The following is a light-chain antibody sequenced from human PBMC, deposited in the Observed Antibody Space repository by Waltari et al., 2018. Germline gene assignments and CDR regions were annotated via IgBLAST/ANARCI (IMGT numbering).Light chain of an antibody. J-gene: IGLJ2*01. CDR1: NRDVGGDDS. V-gene: IGLV2-14*01. CDR3: SSQSRHSGVL. Sequence: QSALTQPASVSGSPGQSLTISCTGSNRDVGGDDSVSWYQGLPGPAPKVILYEVNHRPSGGWDRFSGSKSGETAAPTISGLQSDDEANYYCSSQSRHSGVLFGRGTKLTVL. CDR2: EVN.